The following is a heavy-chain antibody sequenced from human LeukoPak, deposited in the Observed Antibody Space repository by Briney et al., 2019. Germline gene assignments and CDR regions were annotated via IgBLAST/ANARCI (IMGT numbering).Heavy chain of an antibody. CDR1: GGSISRYY. CDR3: ARVPTAAGTYYYDFHGLDV. V-gene: IGHV4-59*01. J-gene: IGHJ6*02. D-gene: IGHD6-13*01. CDR2: IYSSGST. Sequence: SETLSLTCTLSGGSISRYYWSWIRQPPGKGLEWIGYIYSSGSTKYNPSLKSRVTISVDTSKNHFSLRLSSVTAADTAVYYCARVPTAAGTYYYDFHGLDVWGQGTTVTVSS.